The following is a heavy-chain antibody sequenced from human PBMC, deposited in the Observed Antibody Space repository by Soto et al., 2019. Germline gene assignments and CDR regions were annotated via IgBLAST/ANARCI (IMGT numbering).Heavy chain of an antibody. Sequence: PGGSLRLSYAASGLTFSSYAMSWVRQAPGKGLEWVSTITDSGGTTYYADSVKGRFTISRDNSKNTQYLQMNSLRAEDTAVYYCAPGADRTKVRLGWGQGTLVTVSS. V-gene: IGHV3-23*01. CDR2: ITDSGGTT. D-gene: IGHD1-7*01. J-gene: IGHJ4*02. CDR1: GLTFSSYA. CDR3: APGADRTKVRLG.